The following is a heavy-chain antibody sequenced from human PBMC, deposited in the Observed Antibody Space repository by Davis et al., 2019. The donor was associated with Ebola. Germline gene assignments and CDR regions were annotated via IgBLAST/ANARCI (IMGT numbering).Heavy chain of an antibody. CDR2: INTDGSRT. V-gene: IGHV3-74*01. D-gene: IGHD2-15*01. CDR3: ARVLSYCSGGRYPGGSDH. CDR1: GFTFSSYW. J-gene: IGHJ4*02. Sequence: PGGSLRLSCAASGFTFSSYWIHWVRQAPGKGLVWVSRINTDGSRTRGADSVKGRFTISRDNAKNTLYLQMNSLRAEDTAVYYCARVLSYCSGGRYPGGSDHWGQGTLVTVSS.